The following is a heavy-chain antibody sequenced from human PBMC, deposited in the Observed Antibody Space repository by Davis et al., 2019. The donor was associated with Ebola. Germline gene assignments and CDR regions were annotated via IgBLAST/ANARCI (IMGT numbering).Heavy chain of an antibody. J-gene: IGHJ4*02. D-gene: IGHD3-16*01. CDR1: GYRFTEWF. Sequence: ASVKVSCKSSGYRFTEWFMHWVRQAPGQGPEWMGWISLNSGSTKYSHKFQGRVTMTRDTSINTAHMELSGLRSDDTTMYYCARDDKVMHFDYWGQGTLVTVSS. CDR2: ISLNSGST. CDR3: ARDDKVMHFDY. V-gene: IGHV1-2*02.